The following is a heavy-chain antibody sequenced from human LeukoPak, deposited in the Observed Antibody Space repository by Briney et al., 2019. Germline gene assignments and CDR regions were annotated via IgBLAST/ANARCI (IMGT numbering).Heavy chain of an antibody. CDR2: ISAYNGNT. J-gene: IGHJ5*02. CDR3: AREGRDHDIWTGYPTRTFDP. V-gene: IGHV1-18*01. CDR1: GYTFTSYC. Sequence: PGASVKVSCKASGYTFTSYCISWVRQAPGQGLERMGWISAYNGNTNYAQKLQGRVTMTTDTSTSTAYMELRSLRSDDTAVYYCAREGRDHDIWTGYPTRTFDPWGQGTLVTVSS. D-gene: IGHD3-9*01.